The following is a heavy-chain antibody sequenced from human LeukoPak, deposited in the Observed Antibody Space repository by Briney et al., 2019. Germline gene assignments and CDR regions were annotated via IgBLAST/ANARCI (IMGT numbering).Heavy chain of an antibody. J-gene: IGHJ4*02. CDR2: ISSSSSNI. V-gene: IGHV3-48*02. CDR3: ARSRNYFDY. Sequence: GGSLRLSCADSGFTFSSYSMNWVRQAPGKGLEWVSYISSSSSNIFYADSVKGRFTISRDKAKNSLYLQMNSLRDEDTAVYYCARSRNYFDYWGQGTLVTVSS. CDR1: GFTFSSYS. D-gene: IGHD1-1*01.